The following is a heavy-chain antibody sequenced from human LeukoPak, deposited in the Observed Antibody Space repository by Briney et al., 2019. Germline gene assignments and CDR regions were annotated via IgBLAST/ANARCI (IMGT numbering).Heavy chain of an antibody. CDR3: ARGPHLRTYDSSSPAALDF. Sequence: ASVKVSCKASGYIFINYWMYWVRQAPGQGLEWMGLINPTGGNTNFAQNFQGRVTMTRDMSTSTVHMELRRLRSEDTAVYYCARGPHLRTYDSSSPAALDFWGQGTMVTVSS. D-gene: IGHD3-22*01. CDR1: GYIFINYW. V-gene: IGHV1-46*01. CDR2: INPTGGNT. J-gene: IGHJ3*01.